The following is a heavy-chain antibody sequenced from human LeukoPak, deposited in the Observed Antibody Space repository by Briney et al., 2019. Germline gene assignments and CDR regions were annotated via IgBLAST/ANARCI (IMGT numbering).Heavy chain of an antibody. J-gene: IGHJ5*02. CDR2: ISSSSSYI. V-gene: IGHV3-21*01. D-gene: IGHD2-2*01. CDR3: ARGPRGKYQLLSATLDWFDP. Sequence: PGGSLRLSCAASGFTFSSYNMKWVRQAPGKGLEWVSSISSSSSYIYYADSVKGRFTISRDNAKNSLYLQMNSLRAEDTAVYYCARGPRGKYQLLSATLDWFDPWGQGTLVTVSS. CDR1: GFTFSSYN.